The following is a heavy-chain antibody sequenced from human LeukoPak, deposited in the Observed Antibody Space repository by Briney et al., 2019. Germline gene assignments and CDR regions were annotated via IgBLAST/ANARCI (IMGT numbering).Heavy chain of an antibody. Sequence: GGSLRLSCAASGFTFSSYAMSWVRQAPGKGLEWVSGINWNGGSTGYADSVKGRFTISRDNAKNSLYLQMNSLRAEDTALYHCARDRATHYYYYGMDVWGQGTTVTVSS. CDR3: ARDRATHYYYYGMDV. J-gene: IGHJ6*02. D-gene: IGHD5-12*01. V-gene: IGHV3-20*01. CDR1: GFTFSSYA. CDR2: INWNGGST.